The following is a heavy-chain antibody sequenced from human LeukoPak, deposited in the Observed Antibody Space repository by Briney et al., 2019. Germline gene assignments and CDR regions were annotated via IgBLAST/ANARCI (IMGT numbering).Heavy chain of an antibody. Sequence: ASVKVSCKASGGTFSSYAISWVRQAPGQGLEWMGGIIPIFGTANYAQTFQGRVTITTDESTSTAYMELSSLRSEDTAVYYCASDRGGPRDGYNKPDAFDIWGQGTMVTVSS. D-gene: IGHD5-24*01. CDR1: GGTFSSYA. J-gene: IGHJ3*02. CDR3: ASDRGGPRDGYNKPDAFDI. V-gene: IGHV1-69*05. CDR2: IIPIFGTA.